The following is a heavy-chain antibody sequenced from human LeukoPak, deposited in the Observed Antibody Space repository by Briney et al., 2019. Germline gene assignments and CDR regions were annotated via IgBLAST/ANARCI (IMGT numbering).Heavy chain of an antibody. V-gene: IGHV1-46*01. D-gene: IGHD1-20*01. Sequence: ASVKVSCRASGYTFISYYIHWVRQAPGQGLEWMGLINPSSGNTPYAQQFQGRVTMTRDTSTSTVYMELSSLRSEDTAVYYCARHSLIGTTPFDYWGQGTLVTVPS. CDR1: GYTFISYY. J-gene: IGHJ4*02. CDR2: INPSSGNT. CDR3: ARHSLIGTTPFDY.